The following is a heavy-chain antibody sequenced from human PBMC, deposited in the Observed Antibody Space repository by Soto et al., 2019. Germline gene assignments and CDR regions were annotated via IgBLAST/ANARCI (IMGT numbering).Heavy chain of an antibody. Sequence: PSETLSLTCIVSGGTISSYYWSWIRQPPGKGLEWIGYIYSRGTTSYNPSLKSRATILVDTSKNQFSLRLTSVTATDTAVYYCATGRISRGLDVWGQGTTVTVSS. J-gene: IGHJ6*02. CDR3: ATGRISRGLDV. CDR2: IYSRGTT. CDR1: GGTISSYY. V-gene: IGHV4-59*12.